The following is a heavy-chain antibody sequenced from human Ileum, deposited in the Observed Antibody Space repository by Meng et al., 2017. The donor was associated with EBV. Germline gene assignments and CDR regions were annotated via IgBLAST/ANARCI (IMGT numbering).Heavy chain of an antibody. Sequence: QVQLQESGPRLVKPSGIVSLTCAVSGGSIISSKWWSWVRQSPGTGLEWIGEIYHHGTTNYNPSLKSRVTISVDTSKNKFFLNLTSLTAADTAVYYCARLDSSGYYFGGWFDPWGQGILVTVSS. CDR2: IYHHGTT. J-gene: IGHJ5*02. V-gene: IGHV4-4*02. CDR3: ARLDSSGYYFGGWFDP. CDR1: GGSIISSKW. D-gene: IGHD3-22*01.